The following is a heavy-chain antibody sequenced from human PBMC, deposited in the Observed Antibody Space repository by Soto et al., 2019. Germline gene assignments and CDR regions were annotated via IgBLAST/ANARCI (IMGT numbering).Heavy chain of an antibody. CDR3: ARVQYSSGWYWFDP. D-gene: IGHD6-19*01. J-gene: IGHJ5*02. Sequence: ASVKVSCKASGYTFTSYGISWVRQAPGQGLEWMGWISAYNGNTNYAQKLQGRVTMTTDTSTSTAYMELRSLRSDDTAVYYCARVQYSSGWYWFDPWGQGTLVTVSS. CDR2: ISAYNGNT. V-gene: IGHV1-18*01. CDR1: GYTFTSYG.